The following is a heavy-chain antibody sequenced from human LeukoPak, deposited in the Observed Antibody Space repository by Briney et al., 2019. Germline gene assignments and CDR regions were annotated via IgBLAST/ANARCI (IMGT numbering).Heavy chain of an antibody. V-gene: IGHV1-2*06. D-gene: IGHD3-3*01. CDR3: ARTWYHDFWSGIRGDYYYYMGV. Sequence: ASVKVSCKASGYTFTDYYVHWVRQAPGQGLEWMGRISPNSGGTNYAQKFRGRLTVTRDTSISTAYTELSSLRSDDTAVYYCARTWYHDFWSGIRGDYYYYMGVWGKGTTVTVSS. J-gene: IGHJ6*03. CDR2: ISPNSGGT. CDR1: GYTFTDYY.